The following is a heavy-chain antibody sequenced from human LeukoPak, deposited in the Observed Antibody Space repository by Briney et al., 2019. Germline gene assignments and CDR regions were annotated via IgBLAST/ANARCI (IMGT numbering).Heavy chain of an antibody. V-gene: IGHV1-69*06. D-gene: IGHD6-13*01. CDR3: ASTYSSSVNYYYYYYMDV. CDR1: GGTFSSYA. Sequence: ASVKVSCKASGGTFSSYAISWVRQAPGQGLEWMGGIIPIFGTANYAQKSQGRVTITADKSTSTAYMELSSLRSEDTAVYYCASTYSSSVNYYYYYYMDVWGKGTTVTVSS. J-gene: IGHJ6*03. CDR2: IIPIFGTA.